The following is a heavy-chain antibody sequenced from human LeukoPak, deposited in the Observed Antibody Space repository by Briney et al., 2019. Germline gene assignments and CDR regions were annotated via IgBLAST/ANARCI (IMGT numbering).Heavy chain of an antibody. J-gene: IGHJ4*02. V-gene: IGHV3-53*01. CDR3: AKASSSPGYTSGWSNFDY. CDR1: GFTVSSNY. Sequence: GGSLRLSCAASGFTVSSNYMSWVRQAPGKGLEWVSVIYSGGSTYYADSVKGRFTISRDNSKNTLYLQMSSLRAEDTAVYYCAKASSSPGYTSGWSNFDYWGQGTLVTVSS. D-gene: IGHD6-19*01. CDR2: IYSGGST.